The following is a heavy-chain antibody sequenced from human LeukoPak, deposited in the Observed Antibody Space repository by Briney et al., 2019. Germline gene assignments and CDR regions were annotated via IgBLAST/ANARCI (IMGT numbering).Heavy chain of an antibody. J-gene: IGHJ4*02. CDR1: GFTFSSYA. CDR3: ARGSGLLWFGEYLDN. Sequence: GGSLRLSCAASGFTFSSYAMHWVRQAPGKGLEWVALISDEGSNKYYVDSVKGRFTISRDNSKNTLYLQMNSLRVEDTAVYYCARGSGLLWFGEYLDNWGQGTLVTVSS. V-gene: IGHV3-30*04. D-gene: IGHD3-10*01. CDR2: ISDEGSNK.